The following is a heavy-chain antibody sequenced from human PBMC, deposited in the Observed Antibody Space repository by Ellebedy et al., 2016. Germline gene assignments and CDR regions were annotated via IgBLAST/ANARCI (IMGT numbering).Heavy chain of an antibody. CDR1: GFTFSSYG. Sequence: GESLKISXAASGFTFSSYGMHWVRQAPGKGLEWVAVISYDGSNKYYADSVKGRFTISRDNSKNTLYLQMNSLRAEDTAVYYCAKESQHRYYGSGSYYNGDVYYFDYWGQGTLVTVSS. CDR3: AKESQHRYYGSGSYYNGDVYYFDY. V-gene: IGHV3-30*18. D-gene: IGHD3-10*01. J-gene: IGHJ4*02. CDR2: ISYDGSNK.